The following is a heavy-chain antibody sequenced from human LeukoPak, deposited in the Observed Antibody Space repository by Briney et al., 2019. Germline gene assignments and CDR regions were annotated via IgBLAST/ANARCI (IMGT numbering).Heavy chain of an antibody. CDR2: IYYSGST. J-gene: IGHJ3*02. D-gene: IGHD3-10*01. Sequence: SETLSLTCTVSGGSISSSSYYWGWIRQPPGKGLEWIGSIYYSGSTYYNPSLKSRVTISVDTSKNQFSLKLSSVTAADTAVYYCARWARITMVRGVIKAFDIWGQGTMVTVSS. CDR1: GGSISSSSYY. CDR3: ARWARITMVRGVIKAFDI. V-gene: IGHV4-39*07.